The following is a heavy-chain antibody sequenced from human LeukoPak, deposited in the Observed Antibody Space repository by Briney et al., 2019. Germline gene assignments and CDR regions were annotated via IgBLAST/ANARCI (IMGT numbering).Heavy chain of an antibody. D-gene: IGHD3-3*01. V-gene: IGHV4-59*01. CDR1: GGSISSYY. Sequence: SETLSLTCTVSGGSISSYYWIWIRQPPGKGLEWIGYIYYSGSTNYNPSLKSRVTISVDTSKIQFSLKLSSVTAADTAVYYCARGGYYDYFDYWGQGTLVTVSS. CDR2: IYYSGST. J-gene: IGHJ4*02. CDR3: ARGGYYDYFDY.